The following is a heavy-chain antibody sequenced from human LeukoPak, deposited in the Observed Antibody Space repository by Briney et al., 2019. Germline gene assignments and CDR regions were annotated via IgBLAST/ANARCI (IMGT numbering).Heavy chain of an antibody. CDR1: GGSFSGYY. CDR3: ARGHLNCSGGSCYDYYYYYMDV. CDR2: INHSGST. V-gene: IGHV4-34*01. J-gene: IGHJ6*03. Sequence: SETLSLTCAVYGGSFSGYYWSWIRQPPGKGLEWIGEINHSGSTNYNPSLKSRVTISVDTSKNQFSLKLSSVTAADTAVYYCARGHLNCSGGSCYDYYYYYMDVWGEGTTVTVSS. D-gene: IGHD2-15*01.